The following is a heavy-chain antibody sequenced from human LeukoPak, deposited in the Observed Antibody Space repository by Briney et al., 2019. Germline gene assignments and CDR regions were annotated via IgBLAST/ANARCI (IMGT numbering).Heavy chain of an antibody. CDR1: GYTFSSFA. CDR3: AKCKDSGGSRFKYFDY. CDR2: VSGSGGNT. Sequence: GGSLRLSCEASGYTFSSFAMSWVRQAPGKGLEWVSTVSGSGGNTYYADSVKGRFTISRDSSKNTLYLQMNSLRAEDTAVYYYAKCKDSGGSRFKYFDYWGQGTLVTVSS. V-gene: IGHV3-23*01. J-gene: IGHJ4*02. D-gene: IGHD3-22*01.